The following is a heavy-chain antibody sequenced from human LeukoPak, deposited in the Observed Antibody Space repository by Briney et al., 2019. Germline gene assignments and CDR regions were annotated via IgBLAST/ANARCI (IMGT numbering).Heavy chain of an antibody. D-gene: IGHD3-22*01. CDR3: ARGGRGSAAVVAPRSFDI. J-gene: IGHJ3*02. Sequence: GGSLRLSCEASGFTFSSTHMVWVRQAPGKGLEWVSVTYTGGNSYYAGSVQGRFIISRDISKNTLYLQMNNLRAEDSALYYCARGGRGSAAVVAPRSFDIWGQGTMVTVSS. CDR2: TYTGGNS. CDR1: GFTFSSTH. V-gene: IGHV3-53*01.